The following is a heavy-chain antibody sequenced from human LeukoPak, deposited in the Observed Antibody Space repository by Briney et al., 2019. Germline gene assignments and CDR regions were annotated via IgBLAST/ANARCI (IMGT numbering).Heavy chain of an antibody. J-gene: IGHJ4*02. CDR3: AREAVAFYGSGSPLDY. V-gene: IGHV3-21*01. CDR2: ISSSGYYI. Sequence: GGSLRLSCAASGFTFSRYTMNWVRQSPGKGLEWVSSISSSGYYIYYADSVKGRFTISRDNAKNSLYLQMNSLRAEDTAVYYCAREAVAFYGSGSPLDYWGQGTLVTVSS. D-gene: IGHD3-10*01. CDR1: GFTFSRYT.